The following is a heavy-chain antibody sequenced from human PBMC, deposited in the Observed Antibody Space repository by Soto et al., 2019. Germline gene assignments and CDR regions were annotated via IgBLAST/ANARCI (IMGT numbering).Heavy chain of an antibody. CDR1: GGSISSGDYY. J-gene: IGHJ4*02. V-gene: IGHV4-30-4*01. CDR3: ARVPMESSRWPQGFDY. Sequence: SSETLSLTCTVSGGSISSGDYYWSWIRQPPGKGLEWIGYIYYSGSTYYNPSLKSRVTISVDTSKNQFSLKLSSVTAADTAVYYCARVPMESSRWPQGFDYWGQGTLVTVSS. D-gene: IGHD6-19*01. CDR2: IYYSGST.